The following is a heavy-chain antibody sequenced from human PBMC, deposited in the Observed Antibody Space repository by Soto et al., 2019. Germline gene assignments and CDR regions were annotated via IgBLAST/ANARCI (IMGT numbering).Heavy chain of an antibody. Sequence: GGSLRLSCAASGFTFSSYSMNWVRQAPGKGLEWVSYISSSSSTIYYADSVKGRFTISRDNAKNSLYLQMNSLRDEDTAVYYCAGSPLGYCSSTSCYGAPYYYYGMDVWGQGTTVTVSS. CDR1: GFTFSSYS. J-gene: IGHJ6*02. V-gene: IGHV3-48*02. CDR3: AGSPLGYCSSTSCYGAPYYYYGMDV. CDR2: ISSSSSTI. D-gene: IGHD2-2*01.